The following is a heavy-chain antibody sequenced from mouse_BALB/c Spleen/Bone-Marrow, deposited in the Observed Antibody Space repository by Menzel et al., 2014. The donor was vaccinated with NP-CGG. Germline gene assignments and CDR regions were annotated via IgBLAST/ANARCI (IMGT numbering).Heavy chain of an antibody. CDR2: VDPANGNT. J-gene: IGHJ2*01. CDR3: ARYRLGTYFDY. D-gene: IGHD2-14*01. Sequence: EVQLHQSGAELVKPGASVKLSCTASGFNIKDTYMHWVKQRPEQGLEWIGRVDPANGNTKYDPKFQGKVTITADTSSNTAYLQLSSLTSEDTAVYYCARYRLGTYFDYWAKAPLSQSPQ. V-gene: IGHV14-3*02. CDR1: GFNIKDTY.